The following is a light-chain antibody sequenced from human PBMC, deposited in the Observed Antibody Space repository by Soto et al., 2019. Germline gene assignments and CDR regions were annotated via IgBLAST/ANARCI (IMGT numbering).Light chain of an antibody. CDR3: LQEYSYPWK. V-gene: IGKV1-6*01. CDR1: QTIAKS. Sequence: IQLTQSPSSLSAFVGCTISIPFRSFQTIAKSLNWYQQRPGKAPKLLIFGASNLHNGVPSRFSGSGSDTDFTLTISSLQPEDFATYYCLQEYSYPWKCGQGTKGDIK. J-gene: IGKJ1*01. CDR2: GAS.